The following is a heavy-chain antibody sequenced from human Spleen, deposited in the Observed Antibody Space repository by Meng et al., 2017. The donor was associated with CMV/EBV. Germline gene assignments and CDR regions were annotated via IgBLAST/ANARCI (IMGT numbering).Heavy chain of an antibody. Sequence: QVQLVESGXGVVQPXRSLRLSCAASGFTFSSYAMHWVRQAPGKGLEWVAVISYDGSNKYYADSVKGRFTISRDNSKNTLYLQMNSLRAEDTAVYYCARDNYDSSGSPGYFDYWGQGTLGTVSS. CDR3: ARDNYDSSGSPGYFDY. CDR2: ISYDGSNK. J-gene: IGHJ4*02. CDR1: GFTFSSYA. D-gene: IGHD3-22*01. V-gene: IGHV3-30-3*01.